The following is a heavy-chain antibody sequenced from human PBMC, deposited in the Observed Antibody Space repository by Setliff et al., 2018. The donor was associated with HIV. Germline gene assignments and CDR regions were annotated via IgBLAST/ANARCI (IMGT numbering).Heavy chain of an antibody. Sequence: PSETLSLTCTVSGGSISSGSYYWSWIRQHPGKGLEWIGFIYYSGSTYYNPSLKSRVSISVDTSKNQFSLKLYSVTAADTATYYCASRGIVVVTMSMPDEFFVHWGHGTLVTVSS. CDR1: GGSISSGSYY. V-gene: IGHV4-31*03. CDR3: ASRGIVVVTMSMPDEFFVH. J-gene: IGHJ1*01. CDR2: IYYSGST. D-gene: IGHD2-21*02.